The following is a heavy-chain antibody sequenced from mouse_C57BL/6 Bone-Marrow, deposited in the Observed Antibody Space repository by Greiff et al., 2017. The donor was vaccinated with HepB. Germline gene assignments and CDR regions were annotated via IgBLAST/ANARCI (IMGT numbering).Heavy chain of an antibody. D-gene: IGHD4-1*01. J-gene: IGHJ2*01. CDR3: TRRDSSNCYYFDY. CDR1: GYTFTDYE. Sequence: QVHVKQSGAELVRPGASVTLSCKASGYTFTDYEMHWVKQTPVHGLEWIGAIDPETGGTAYNQRFKGKAILTADKSSSTAYMELRSLTSEDSAVYYCTRRDSSNCYYFDYWGQGTTLTVSS. V-gene: IGHV1-15*01. CDR2: IDPETGGT.